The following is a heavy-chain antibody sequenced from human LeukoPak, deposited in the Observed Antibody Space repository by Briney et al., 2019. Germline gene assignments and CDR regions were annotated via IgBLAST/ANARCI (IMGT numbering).Heavy chain of an antibody. Sequence: SGGSLRLSCAASGFTFSRYGLHWVRQAPGKGLKWVAVIANDGKDKKYADSVKGRFTISRDNSKSTLYLQMNSLRAEDTAMYYCAKDPQVGAAAYYFDSWGQGTLVTVSS. CDR1: GFTFSRYG. CDR3: AKDPQVGAAAYYFDS. CDR2: IANDGKDK. J-gene: IGHJ4*02. D-gene: IGHD2-2*01. V-gene: IGHV3-30*18.